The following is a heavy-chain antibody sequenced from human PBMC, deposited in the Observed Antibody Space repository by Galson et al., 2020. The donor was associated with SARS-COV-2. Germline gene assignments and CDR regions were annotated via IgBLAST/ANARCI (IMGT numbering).Heavy chain of an antibody. D-gene: IGHD3-16*01. CDR2: ISYDGSNK. J-gene: IGHJ6*02. CDR3: ARGTELGVDYYGMDV. Sequence: GGSLRLSCAASGFTFSSYAMHWVRQAPGKGLEWMAVISYDGSNKYYADSVKGRFTISRDNSKNTLYLQMNSLRAEDTAVYYCARGTELGVDYYGMDVWGQGTTVTVSS. CDR1: GFTFSSYA. V-gene: IGHV3-30*04.